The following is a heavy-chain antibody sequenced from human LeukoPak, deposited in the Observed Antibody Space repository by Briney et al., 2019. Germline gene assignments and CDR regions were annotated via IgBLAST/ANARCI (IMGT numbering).Heavy chain of an antibody. Sequence: SETLSLTCTVSGGSISSYYWSWIRQPAGKGLGWIGRIYTSGSTNYNPSLKSRVTMSVDTSKNQFSLKLSSVTAADTAVYYCAREAYYYMDVWGKGTTVTVSS. J-gene: IGHJ6*03. CDR2: IYTSGST. V-gene: IGHV4-4*07. CDR1: GGSISSYY. CDR3: AREAYYYMDV.